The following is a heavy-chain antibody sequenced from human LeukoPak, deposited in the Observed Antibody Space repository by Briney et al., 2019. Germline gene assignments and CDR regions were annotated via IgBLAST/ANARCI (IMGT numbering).Heavy chain of an antibody. D-gene: IGHD3-22*01. V-gene: IGHV3-33*01. J-gene: IGHJ3*02. CDR2: IWYDGSNK. Sequence: GGSLSLSCAASGFTFSSYGMHWVRQAPGKGLEWVAVIWYDGSNKYYADSVKGRFTISRDNSKNTLYLQMNSLRAEDTAVYYCARGSITMIVGWEGLDAFDIWGQGTMVTVSS. CDR3: ARGSITMIVGWEGLDAFDI. CDR1: GFTFSSYG.